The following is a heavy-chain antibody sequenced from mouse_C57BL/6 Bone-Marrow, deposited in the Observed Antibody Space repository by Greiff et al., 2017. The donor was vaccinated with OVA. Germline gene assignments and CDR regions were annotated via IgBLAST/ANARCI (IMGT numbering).Heavy chain of an antibody. CDR1: GYTFTSYW. J-gene: IGHJ3*01. Sequence: QVQLQQPGAELVKPGASVKLSCKASGYTFTSYWMPWVKQRPGQGLEWIGMIHPNSGSTNYNEKFKSKATLTVDKSSSTAYMQLSSLTSEDSAVYYCARTASSQAWFAYWGQGTLVTVSA. D-gene: IGHD3-3*01. CDR3: ARTASSQAWFAY. V-gene: IGHV1-64*01. CDR2: IHPNSGST.